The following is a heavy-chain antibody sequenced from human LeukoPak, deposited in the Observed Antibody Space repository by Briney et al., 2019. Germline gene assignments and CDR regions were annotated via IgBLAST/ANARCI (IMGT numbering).Heavy chain of an antibody. CDR1: GGSVSSGNYY. CDR3: ARDLSLEAAGTFDP. D-gene: IGHD6-13*01. V-gene: IGHV4-61*01. CDR2: ISYSGRT. J-gene: IGHJ5*02. Sequence: SETLSLTCTVSGGSVSSGNYYWTWIRQPPWRGLEWIGYISYSGRTNYNPSLKSRVTISVDTSKNPFSLKLSSVTAADTAVYSCARDLSLEAAGTFDPWGQGTLVTVPS.